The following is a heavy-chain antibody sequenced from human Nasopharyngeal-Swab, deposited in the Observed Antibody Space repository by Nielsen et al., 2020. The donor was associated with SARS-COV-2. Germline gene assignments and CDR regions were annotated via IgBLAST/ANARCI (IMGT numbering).Heavy chain of an antibody. CDR1: GGSFTTYY. V-gene: IGHV4-34*01. Sequence: SETLSLTCAVYGGSFTTYYWNWIRQSPGKGLEWIAEINHAGSTNYSPSLKSRLTISVDKSKNQFSLQLSSVTAADTAVYYCARAGRVGDAYTGLDVWGQGTTVTVSS. D-gene: IGHD5-24*01. CDR2: INHAGST. CDR3: ARAGRVGDAYTGLDV. J-gene: IGHJ6*02.